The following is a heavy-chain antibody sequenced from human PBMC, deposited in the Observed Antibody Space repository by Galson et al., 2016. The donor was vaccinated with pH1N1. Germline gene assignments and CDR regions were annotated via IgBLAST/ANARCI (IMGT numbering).Heavy chain of an antibody. CDR2: INPANSNT. Sequence: QSGAEVKKPGESLKISCKGSGYTFPNYWITWARQTPGKGLEWMGIINPANSNTTYSPSFQGQVTISADKSITTAYLQWSRLKASDTAMYYCAEHFSFSYTGRRLGYYHGMDVWGQGTTVTVSS. CDR3: AEHFSFSYTGRRLGYYHGMDV. D-gene: IGHD3-3*02. J-gene: IGHJ6*02. CDR1: GYTFPNYW. V-gene: IGHV5-51*03.